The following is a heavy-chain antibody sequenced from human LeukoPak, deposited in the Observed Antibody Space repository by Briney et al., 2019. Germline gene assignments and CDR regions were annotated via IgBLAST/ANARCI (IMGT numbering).Heavy chain of an antibody. CDR3: ASLYYYDSRGYYYNWCDP. CDR1: GGSISSSSYY. D-gene: IGHD3-22*01. V-gene: IGHV4-39*01. J-gene: IGHJ5*02. CDR2: IYYSGST. Sequence: SETLSLTCTVAGGSISSSSYYWGWIRQPPGKGLEWIGSIYYSGSTYYNPSLKTRVTISVDPSENQCSLRASSVTAADTAVYYFASLYYYDSRGYYYNWCDPWGQGTLVTVSS.